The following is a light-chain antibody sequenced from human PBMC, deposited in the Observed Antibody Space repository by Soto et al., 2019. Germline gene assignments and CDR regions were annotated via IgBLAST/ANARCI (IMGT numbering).Light chain of an antibody. CDR2: WAS. CDR1: QSVFYSSDSRDY. V-gene: IGKV4-1*01. Sequence: DIVMTQSPDSLAVSLGERATIHCKSSQSVFYSSDSRDYLAWYQRKPEQPPRRLITWASNRESGVPDRFSGSGSRTDFTLTISSLQAEDVAVYFCQQYYNTPPTFGGGTKVEIK. CDR3: QQYYNTPPT. J-gene: IGKJ4*01.